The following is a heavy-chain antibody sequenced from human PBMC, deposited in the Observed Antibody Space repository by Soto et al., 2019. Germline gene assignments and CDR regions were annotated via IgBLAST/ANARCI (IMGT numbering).Heavy chain of an antibody. D-gene: IGHD6-19*01. CDR1: GFTFRNYA. CDR2: ISGSADST. V-gene: IGHV3-23*01. Sequence: EVQLLESGGNSVQPGGSLRLSCAASGFTFRNYAMTWVRQAPGRGLEWVSLISGSADSTFYADSLKGRFTISRDNSKSTLYLQANSLRAEDSAIYYCARVYRSGWYLGYYFDYWGPGTLVTVSS. J-gene: IGHJ4*02. CDR3: ARVYRSGWYLGYYFDY.